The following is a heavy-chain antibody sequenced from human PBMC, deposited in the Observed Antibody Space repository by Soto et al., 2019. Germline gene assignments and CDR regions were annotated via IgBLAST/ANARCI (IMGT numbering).Heavy chain of an antibody. D-gene: IGHD2-2*02. CDR2: INAGNGNT. V-gene: IGHV1-3*01. CDR1: GYTFTSYG. CDR3: AKSATVPAAIAY. J-gene: IGHJ4*02. Sequence: AXVKVSCKASGYTFTSYGISWVRQAPGQRLEWMGWINAGNGNTKYSQKFQGRVTITRDTSASTAYMELSSLRSEDTAVYYCAKSATVPAAIAYWGQGTLVTVSS.